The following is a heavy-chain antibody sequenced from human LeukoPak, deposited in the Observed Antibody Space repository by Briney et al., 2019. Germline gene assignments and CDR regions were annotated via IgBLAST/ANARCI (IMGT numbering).Heavy chain of an antibody. J-gene: IGHJ4*02. CDR3: ARGHDSSGYYYYYFDY. CDR1: GGSISSGGYS. CDR2: IYHSGST. Sequence: SETLSLTCAVSGGSISSGGYSWSWIRQPPGKGLEWIGYIYHSGSTYYNPSLKSRVTISVDRSKNQFSLKLSSVTAADTAVYYCARGHDSSGYYYYYFDYWGQGTLVTVSS. D-gene: IGHD3-22*01. V-gene: IGHV4-30-2*01.